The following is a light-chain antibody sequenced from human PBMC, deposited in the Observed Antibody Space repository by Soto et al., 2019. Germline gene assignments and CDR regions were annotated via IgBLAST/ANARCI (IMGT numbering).Light chain of an antibody. Sequence: EIVRTQSPATLSVSPGESATTSCRASQGIGSTLAWYQQKPGQTPKLLIYDASTRATGVPARFSGGGSGTELTLTINSLQSEDFAVYYCQRYNRWPLSFGGGTKVDIK. V-gene: IGKV3-15*01. CDR2: DAS. CDR3: QRYNRWPLS. CDR1: QGIGST. J-gene: IGKJ4*01.